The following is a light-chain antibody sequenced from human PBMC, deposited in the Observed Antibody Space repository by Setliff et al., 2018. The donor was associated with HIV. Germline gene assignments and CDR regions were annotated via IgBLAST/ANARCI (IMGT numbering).Light chain of an antibody. CDR1: SSDVGGYNY. J-gene: IGLJ1*01. V-gene: IGLV2-8*01. Sequence: QSVLAQPPSASGSPGQSVTISCTGTSSDVGGYNYVSWYQQHPDKAPKLMIYEASKRPSGVPDRFSGSKSGNTASLTVSGLQAEDEADYYCSSYAGSNNYVFGTGTKVTVL. CDR3: SSYAGSNNYV. CDR2: EAS.